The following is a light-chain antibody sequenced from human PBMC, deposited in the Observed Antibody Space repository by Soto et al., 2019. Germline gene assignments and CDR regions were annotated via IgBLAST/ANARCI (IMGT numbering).Light chain of an antibody. CDR2: AAS. V-gene: IGKV1-39*01. J-gene: IGKJ2*02. CDR3: QQSHSLPRT. Sequence: DIQMTQSPSSLSASVGDRVTITCRAGQTISTYLNWYQQKPGKAPKLLISAASTLESGVPSRFSGSGSGTDFTLTISSLQPEDFATYYCQQSHSLPRTFGQGTKLEIK. CDR1: QTISTY.